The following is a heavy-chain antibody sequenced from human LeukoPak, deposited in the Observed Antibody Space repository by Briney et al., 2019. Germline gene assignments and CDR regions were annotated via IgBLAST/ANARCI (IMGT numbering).Heavy chain of an antibody. CDR2: IIPIFGTA. CDR3: AGHCSSTSCADY. V-gene: IGHV1-69*13. Sequence: SVKVSCKASGGTFSSYAISWVRQAPGQGLEWMGGIIPIFGTANYAQKFQGRVTITADESTSTAYMELSSLRSEDTAVYYCAGHCSSTSCADYWGQGTLVTVSS. D-gene: IGHD2-2*01. J-gene: IGHJ4*02. CDR1: GGTFSSYA.